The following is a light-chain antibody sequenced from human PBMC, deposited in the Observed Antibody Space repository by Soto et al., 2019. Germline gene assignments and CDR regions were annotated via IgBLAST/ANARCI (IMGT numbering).Light chain of an antibody. J-gene: IGKJ1*01. CDR2: WAS. Sequence: DIVMTQSPDSLAVSLGERATLNCKSSQSVLYNSNNKNYLAWYQQKPGQPPKLLIYWASTRESGVPDRFSGTGSETDFTLTIASLQAEDVAVYYCQQYHYTPWTFGQGTKVEI. CDR1: QSVLYNSNNKNY. V-gene: IGKV4-1*01. CDR3: QQYHYTPWT.